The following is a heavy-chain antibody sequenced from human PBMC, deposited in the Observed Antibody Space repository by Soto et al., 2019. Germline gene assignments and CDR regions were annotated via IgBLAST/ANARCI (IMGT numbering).Heavy chain of an antibody. CDR1: GGSISSGDYY. V-gene: IGHV4-30-4*01. J-gene: IGHJ4*02. CDR2: IYYSGST. Sequence: PSETLSLTCTVSGGSISSGDYYWSWIRQPPGKGLEWIGYIYYSGSTYYNPSLKSRVTISVDTSKNQFSLKLSSVTAADTAVYYCARSGDTAMVTLVLADYWGQGTLVTVSS. D-gene: IGHD5-18*01. CDR3: ARSGDTAMVTLVLADY.